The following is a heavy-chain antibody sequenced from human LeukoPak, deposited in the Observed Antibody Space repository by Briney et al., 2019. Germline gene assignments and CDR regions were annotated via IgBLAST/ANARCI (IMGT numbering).Heavy chain of an antibody. CDR2: IYYSGST. J-gene: IGHJ2*01. CDR3: AREYLAVAGNWYFDL. V-gene: IGHV4-30-4*01. CDR1: GGSISSGDYY. Sequence: SETLSLTCTVSGGSISSGDYYWSWIRQLPGKGLEWIGYIYYSGSTYYNPSLKSRVTISVDTSKNQFSLKLSSVTAADTAVYYCAREYLAVAGNWYFDLWGRGTLVTVSS. D-gene: IGHD6-19*01.